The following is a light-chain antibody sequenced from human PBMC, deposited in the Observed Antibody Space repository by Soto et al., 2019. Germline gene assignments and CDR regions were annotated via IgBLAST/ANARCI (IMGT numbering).Light chain of an antibody. Sequence: EIVMTQSPATLSVSPGERATLSCRASQSVRSNLAWYQHKPGQAPRLLIYGASTRATGIPARFSGSGSGTEFTLTISSLQSEDFAVYYCQQYNNWPAITFGQGTRLEI. J-gene: IGKJ5*01. CDR3: QQYNNWPAIT. V-gene: IGKV3D-15*01. CDR2: GAS. CDR1: QSVRSN.